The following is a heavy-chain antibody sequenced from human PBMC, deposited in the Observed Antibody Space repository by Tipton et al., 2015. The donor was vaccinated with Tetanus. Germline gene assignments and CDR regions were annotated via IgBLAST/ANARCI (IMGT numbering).Heavy chain of an antibody. J-gene: IGHJ6*02. CDR2: VYYSGST. CDR1: GGSISSGGYY. V-gene: IGHV4-31*03. Sequence: GLVKPSGTLSLTCTVSGGSISSGGYYWSWIRQHPGKGLEWIGYVYYSGSTYYNPSLKSRLTISVDTSKNQFSLKLSSVTAADTAVYFCARTPDYYYGMDVWGQGTTVTVSS. CDR3: ARTPDYYYGMDV.